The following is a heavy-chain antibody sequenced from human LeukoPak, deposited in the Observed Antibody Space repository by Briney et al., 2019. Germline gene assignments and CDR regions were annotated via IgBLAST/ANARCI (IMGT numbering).Heavy chain of an antibody. CDR2: ISYDGSNK. Sequence: PGRSLRLSCAASGFTFSSYAMHWVRQAPGKGLEWVAVISYDGSNKYYAESVKGRFTISRDNSKNTLYMQMNSLRAEDTALYYCAKENPHNDYWGQGTLVTVSS. CDR1: GFTFSSYA. CDR3: AKENPHNDY. J-gene: IGHJ4*02. V-gene: IGHV3-30*04.